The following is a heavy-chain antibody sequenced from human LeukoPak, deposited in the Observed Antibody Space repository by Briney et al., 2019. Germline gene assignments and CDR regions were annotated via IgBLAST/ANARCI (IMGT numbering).Heavy chain of an antibody. D-gene: IGHD6-19*01. V-gene: IGHV4-59*01. Sequence: SETLSLTCTASDGSINSDFWTWIRQPPGKGLEWIGYIRYSGRTSYNPSLKSRVSISIDTSKNRFSLKLRSVTTADTAIYYCARIPDVSGWPFDYWGQGTLVTVSS. CDR3: ARIPDVSGWPFDY. CDR2: IRYSGRT. CDR1: DGSINSDF. J-gene: IGHJ4*02.